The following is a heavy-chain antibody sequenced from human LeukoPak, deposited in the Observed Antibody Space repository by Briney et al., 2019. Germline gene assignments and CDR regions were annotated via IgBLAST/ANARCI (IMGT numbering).Heavy chain of an antibody. CDR3: ARVRHSSGWNYYGMDV. Sequence: GGSLRLYCAASGFTFSSYGMHWARQAPGKGLEWVAVIWYDGSNKYYADSVKGRFTISRDNSKNTLYLQMNSLRAEDTAVYYCARVRHSSGWNYYGMDVWGQGTTVTVSS. CDR1: GFTFSSYG. V-gene: IGHV3-33*01. J-gene: IGHJ6*02. CDR2: IWYDGSNK. D-gene: IGHD6-19*01.